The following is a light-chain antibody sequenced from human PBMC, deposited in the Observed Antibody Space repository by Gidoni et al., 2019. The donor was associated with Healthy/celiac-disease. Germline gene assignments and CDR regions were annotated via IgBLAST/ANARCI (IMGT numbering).Light chain of an antibody. CDR3: QQYGSPFT. Sequence: EIVLTQSPGTLSLSPGERATLSCRASQSVSSSYLAWYQQKPGQAPRLLIYGASSRATGIPDRFSGSGSGTDFTLTISRLEPEDFAVYYFQQYGSPFTFGPGTKVDIK. V-gene: IGKV3-20*01. CDR2: GAS. J-gene: IGKJ3*01. CDR1: QSVSSSY.